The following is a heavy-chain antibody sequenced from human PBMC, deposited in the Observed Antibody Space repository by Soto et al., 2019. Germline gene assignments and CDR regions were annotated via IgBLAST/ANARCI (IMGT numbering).Heavy chain of an antibody. CDR2: IYRGGNT. CDR3: ARDSTWIPYYDYGMDV. J-gene: IGHJ6*02. Sequence: EVQLVESGGGLIQPGGSLRLSCAASGFTVSSNYMSWVRQAPGQGLEWVSVIYRGGNTHYADSVKGGFTISRDNSKNTLYTQMNSLRAEDTSVYDCARDSTWIPYYDYGMDVWGQGTTVTVSS. V-gene: IGHV3-53*01. CDR1: GFTVSSNY. D-gene: IGHD5-18*01.